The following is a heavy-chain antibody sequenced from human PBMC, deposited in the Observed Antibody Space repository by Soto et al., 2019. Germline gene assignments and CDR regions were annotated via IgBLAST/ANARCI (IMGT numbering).Heavy chain of an antibody. CDR3: ARDFCPVPTCYDL. CDR2: MKEDGSET. CDR1: EFTFSNYW. D-gene: IGHD2-2*01. Sequence: GGSLRLSCEASEFTFSNYWMSWVRQAPGEGLEWVAIMKEDGSETYYVDSVKGRFTISRDNAKNSLHLQMNSLRAEDTAVYYCARDFCPVPTCYDLWGQGVLVTVSS. J-gene: IGHJ4*02. V-gene: IGHV3-7*01.